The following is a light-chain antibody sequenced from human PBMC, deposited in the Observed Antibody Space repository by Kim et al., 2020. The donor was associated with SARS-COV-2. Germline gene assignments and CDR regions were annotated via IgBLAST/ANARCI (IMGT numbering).Light chain of an antibody. J-gene: IGKJ2*01. V-gene: IGKV3-11*01. CDR3: QQRSNWPLYT. CDR1: QSVSSY. Sequence: EIVLTQSPATLSLSPGERATLSCRASQSVSSYLAWYQQKPGQAPRLLIYDASNRATGIPARFSGSGSGTDFTLIISSLEPEDFAVYYCQQRSNWPLYTFGQGTKLEI. CDR2: DAS.